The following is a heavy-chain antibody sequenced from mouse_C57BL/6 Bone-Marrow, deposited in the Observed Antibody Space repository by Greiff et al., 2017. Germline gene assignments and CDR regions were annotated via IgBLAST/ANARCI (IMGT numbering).Heavy chain of an antibody. V-gene: IGHV1-80*01. CDR1: GYAFSSSW. CDR2: IYPGDGDT. CDR3: ATYYYGTQDAMDY. J-gene: IGHJ4*01. D-gene: IGHD1-1*01. Sequence: VQLQQSGAELVKPGASVKISCTASGYAFSSSWLNWVNQRPGKGLEWIGQIYPGDGDTNYTGKFKGKATLTADKSSSTAYMQLSSLTSEDSAVYFCATYYYGTQDAMDYWGQGTSVTVSS.